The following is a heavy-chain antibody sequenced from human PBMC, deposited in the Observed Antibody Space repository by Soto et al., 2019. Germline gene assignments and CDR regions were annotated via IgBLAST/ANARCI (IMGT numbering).Heavy chain of an antibody. CDR2: IYSGGST. J-gene: IGHJ3*02. CDR3: ARVPMPIYVGVYAFDI. Sequence: EVQLVESGGGLVQPGGSLRLSCAASGFTVSSNYMSWVRQAPGKGLEWVSVIYSGGSTYYADSVKGRFTISRDNSKNTLYLQMNSLRAEDTAVYYCARVPMPIYVGVYAFDIWGQGTMVTVSS. D-gene: IGHD3-16*01. CDR1: GFTVSSNY. V-gene: IGHV3-66*01.